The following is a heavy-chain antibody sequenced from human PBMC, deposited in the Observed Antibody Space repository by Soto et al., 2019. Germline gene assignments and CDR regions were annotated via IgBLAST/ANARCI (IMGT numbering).Heavy chain of an antibody. CDR1: GGSISSSNW. CDR2: IYHSGST. D-gene: IGHD3-22*01. J-gene: IGHJ4*02. V-gene: IGHV4-4*02. CDR3: PRAGSKYYYDSSGYHDY. Sequence: PSETLSLTCAVSGGSISSSNWWSWVRQPPGKGLELVGEIYHSGSTNYNPSLKSRVTISVEQSKNQFSLKLSSVTAADTAVYYCPRAGSKYYYDSSGYHDYGGQGTLVTVSS.